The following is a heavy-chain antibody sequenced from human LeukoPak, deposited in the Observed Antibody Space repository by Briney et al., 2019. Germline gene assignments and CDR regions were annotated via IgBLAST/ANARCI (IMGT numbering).Heavy chain of an antibody. CDR3: ASRAFFDWSPRDAFDI. D-gene: IGHD3/OR15-3a*01. J-gene: IGHJ3*02. Sequence: LTGGSLRLSCAASGFTFSSYAMSWVRQAPGKGLEWVSAISGSGGSTYYADSVKGRFTISRDNSKNTLYLQMNSLRAEDTAVYYCASRAFFDWSPRDAFDIWGQGTMVTVSS. CDR2: ISGSGGST. V-gene: IGHV3-23*01. CDR1: GFTFSSYA.